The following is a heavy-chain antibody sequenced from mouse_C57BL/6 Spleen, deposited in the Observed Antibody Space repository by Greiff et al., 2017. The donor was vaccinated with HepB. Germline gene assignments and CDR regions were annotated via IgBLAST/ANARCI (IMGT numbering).Heavy chain of an antibody. D-gene: IGHD1-1*01. CDR3: ARGGYYGSSYKYFDV. Sequence: QVQLKESGAELARPGASVKLSCKASGYTFTSYGISWVKQRTGQGLEWIGEIYPRSGNTYYNEKFKGKATLTADKSSSTAYMELRSLTSEDSAVYFCARGGYYGSSYKYFDVWGTGTTVTVSS. V-gene: IGHV1-81*01. CDR2: IYPRSGNT. CDR1: GYTFTSYG. J-gene: IGHJ1*03.